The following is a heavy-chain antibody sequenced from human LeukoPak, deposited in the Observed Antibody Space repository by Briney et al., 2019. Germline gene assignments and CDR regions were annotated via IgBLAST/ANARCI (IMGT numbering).Heavy chain of an antibody. CDR3: ARQHARVVVPAALIDY. Sequence: ASVKVSCKASGYTFTGYYMHWVRQAPGQGLEWMGWINPNSGGTNYAQKFQGRVTMTRDTPISTAYMELSRLRSDDTAVYYCARQHARVVVPAALIDYWGQGILVTVSS. CDR1: GYTFTGYY. V-gene: IGHV1-2*02. CDR2: INPNSGGT. D-gene: IGHD2-2*01. J-gene: IGHJ4*02.